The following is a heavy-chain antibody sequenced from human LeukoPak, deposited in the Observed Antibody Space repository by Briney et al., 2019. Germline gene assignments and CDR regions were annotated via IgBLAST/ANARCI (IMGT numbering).Heavy chain of an antibody. Sequence: SVKVSCKASGGTFSSYAISWVRQAPGQGLEWMGGIIPIFGTANYAQKFQGRVTITADESTSTAHMELSSLRSEDTAVYYCAGKGTAAGTGYNWFDPWGQGTLVTVSS. D-gene: IGHD6-13*01. J-gene: IGHJ5*02. CDR2: IIPIFGTA. CDR1: GGTFSSYA. CDR3: AGKGTAAGTGYNWFDP. V-gene: IGHV1-69*13.